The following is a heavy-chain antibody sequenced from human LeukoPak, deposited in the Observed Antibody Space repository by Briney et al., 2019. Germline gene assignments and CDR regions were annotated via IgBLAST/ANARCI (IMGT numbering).Heavy chain of an antibody. J-gene: IGHJ6*02. Sequence: GASVKVSCKASGGTFSSYAISWVRQAPGQGLEWMGGIIPIFGTANYAQKFQGRVTITADESTSTAYMELSSLRSEDTAVYYRARCPIVDTAMAVFRPRVYGMDVWGQGTTVTVSS. CDR3: ARCPIVDTAMAVFRPRVYGMDV. CDR1: GGTFSSYA. V-gene: IGHV1-69*13. D-gene: IGHD5-18*01. CDR2: IIPIFGTA.